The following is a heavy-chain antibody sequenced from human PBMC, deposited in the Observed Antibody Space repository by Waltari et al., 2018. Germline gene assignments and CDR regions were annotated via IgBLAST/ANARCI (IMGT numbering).Heavy chain of an antibody. J-gene: IGHJ4*02. D-gene: IGHD2-8*02. CDR2: ISKDGSNQ. V-gene: IGHV3-30*02. CDR1: GLTVSYYA. CDR3: VKDTGTGDY. Sequence: QVQLVESGGGVVQPGGSLRLSCEASGLTVSYYAMHWVRQAPGKGLEWVSFISKDGSNQYYAESVRGRFTISRDNSKSTLYLQVNSLRVEDTAVYYCVKDTGTGDYWGQGTLVTVSS.